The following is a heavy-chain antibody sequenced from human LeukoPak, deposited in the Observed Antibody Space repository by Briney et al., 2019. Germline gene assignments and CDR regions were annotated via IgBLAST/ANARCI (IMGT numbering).Heavy chain of an antibody. J-gene: IGHJ4*02. Sequence: ASVKVSCKASGGTFSSYAISWVRQAPGQGLEWMGWISAYNGNTNYAQKLQGRVTMTTDTSMSTAYMELRSLRSDDTAVYYCARRFRDDSSGYYYYFDYWGQGTLVTVSS. V-gene: IGHV1-18*01. CDR3: ARRFRDDSSGYYYYFDY. CDR2: ISAYNGNT. CDR1: GGTFSSYA. D-gene: IGHD3-22*01.